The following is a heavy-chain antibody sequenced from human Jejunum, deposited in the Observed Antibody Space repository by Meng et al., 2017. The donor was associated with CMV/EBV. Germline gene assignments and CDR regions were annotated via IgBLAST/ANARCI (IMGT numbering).Heavy chain of an antibody. CDR2: IWYDRSNK. CDR3: AKVADCSSTSCLLGAFDI. J-gene: IGHJ3*02. CDR1: FGGCD. V-gene: IGHV3-33*06. D-gene: IGHD2-2*01. Sequence: FGGCDMRWGSRAPGEGLVWVTVIWYDRSNKYYADSVKSRFTISRDNSKNTLYLQMNSLRAEDTAVYYCAKVADCSSTSCLLGAFDIWGQGTMVTVSS.